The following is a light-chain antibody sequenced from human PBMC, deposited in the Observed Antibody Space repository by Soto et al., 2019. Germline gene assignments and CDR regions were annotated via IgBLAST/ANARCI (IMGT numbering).Light chain of an antibody. CDR2: YAS. CDR1: QSVSNN. CDR3: QQYNDWPPIT. Sequence: EIMMTQSPATLSVSPGERATLSCRASQSVSNNLAWYQQRPGQAPRLLIYYASTRATGIPARFSGSGSGTEFTLSISSLQSEDFALYYCQQYNDWPPITFGQGTRLEIK. V-gene: IGKV3-15*01. J-gene: IGKJ5*01.